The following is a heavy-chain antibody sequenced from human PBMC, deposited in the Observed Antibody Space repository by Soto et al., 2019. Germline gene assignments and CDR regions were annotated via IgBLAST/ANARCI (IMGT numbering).Heavy chain of an antibody. D-gene: IGHD2-15*01. CDR2: IYHSGST. CDR1: SGSISSSNW. V-gene: IGHV4-4*02. CDR3: ARTPAGQHCSGGSCYPIRYFDL. Sequence: QVQLQESGPGLVKPSGTLSLTCADSSGSISSSNWWSWVRQPPGKGLEWIGEIYHSGSTNYNPSLKSRVTISVDKSKNQFSLKLSSVTAADTAVYYCARTPAGQHCSGGSCYPIRYFDLWGRGTLVTVSS. J-gene: IGHJ2*01.